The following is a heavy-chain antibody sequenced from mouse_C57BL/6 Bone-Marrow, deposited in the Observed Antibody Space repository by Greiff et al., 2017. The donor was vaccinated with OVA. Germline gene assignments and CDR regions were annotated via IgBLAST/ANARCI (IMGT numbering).Heavy chain of an antibody. CDR2: INPNNGGT. CDR1: GYTFTDYY. J-gene: IGHJ2*01. D-gene: IGHD1-1*01. V-gene: IGHV1-26*01. CDR3: ARIPTVEARSD. Sequence: VQLQQSGPELVKPGASVKISCKASGYTFTDYYMNWVKQSHGKSLEWIGDINPNNGGTSYNQKFKGKATLTVDKSSSTAYMELRSLTSEDSAVSNSARIPTVEARSDRGEGTTLTVSS.